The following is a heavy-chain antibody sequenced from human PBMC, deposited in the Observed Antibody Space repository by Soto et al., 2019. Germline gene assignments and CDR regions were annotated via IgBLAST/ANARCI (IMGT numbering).Heavy chain of an antibody. CDR1: GFTFSLYS. J-gene: IGHJ4*02. D-gene: IGHD3-16*01. V-gene: IGHV3-21*01. CDR3: SRSPEVGVRGAY. Sequence: GGSLRLSCAASGFTFSLYSMIWVRQAPGKGLEWVSSITVGSSHIYQPNSMKGRFTISRDDAKNSVYLQIDSLRDEDTALYYCSRSPEVGVRGAYWGQGTLVTVSS. CDR2: ITVGSSHI.